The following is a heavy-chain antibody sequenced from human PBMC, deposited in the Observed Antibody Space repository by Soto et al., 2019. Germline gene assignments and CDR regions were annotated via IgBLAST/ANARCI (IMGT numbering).Heavy chain of an antibody. Sequence: EVQVLESGGGLVQPGGSLRLSCVASGFTFSDFAMSWVRQAPGKGLEWVSSISGSGDTIYYTDSVKGRFTISRENSKNTLYLQMHSLRADDTAEYFCAKLRGDGWHFHYWGQGTLVAVSS. J-gene: IGHJ4*02. CDR2: ISGSGDTI. CDR1: GFTFSDFA. V-gene: IGHV3-23*01. D-gene: IGHD6-19*01. CDR3: AKLRGDGWHFHY.